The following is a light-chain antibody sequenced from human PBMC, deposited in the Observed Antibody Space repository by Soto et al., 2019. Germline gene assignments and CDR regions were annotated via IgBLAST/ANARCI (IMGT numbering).Light chain of an antibody. Sequence: QSVLTQPASVSGSPGQSITISCTGTSSDVGSYNLVSWYQQHPGKAPQLMIYEGSKRPSGVSNRFSGSKSGNTASLTISGLQAEDGADYYCCSYAGSSTFVVFGGGTKLTVL. CDR3: CSYAGSSTFVV. CDR1: SSDVGSYNL. CDR2: EGS. V-gene: IGLV2-23*01. J-gene: IGLJ2*01.